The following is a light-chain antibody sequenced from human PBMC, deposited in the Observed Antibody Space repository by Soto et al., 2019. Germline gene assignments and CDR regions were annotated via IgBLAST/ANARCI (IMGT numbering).Light chain of an antibody. J-gene: IGLJ2*01. CDR1: SSNIGSNY. CDR3: AAWDDSLSGVV. V-gene: IGLV1-47*01. Sequence: QPVLTQPPSASGTPGQRGTISCSGSSSNIGSNYVYWYQQHPGTAPKLLIYRNNQRPSGVPDRFSGSKSGTSASLAISGLRSEDEADYYCAAWDDSLSGVVFGGGTKLTVL. CDR2: RNN.